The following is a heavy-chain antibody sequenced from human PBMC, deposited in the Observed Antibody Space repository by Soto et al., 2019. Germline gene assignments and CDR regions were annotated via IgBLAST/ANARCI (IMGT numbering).Heavy chain of an antibody. CDR3: ARERGSYGSGRLGYFDY. CDR1: GFTVSSNY. D-gene: IGHD3-10*01. Sequence: EVQLVESGGGLIQPGGSLRLSCAASGFTVSSNYMSWVRQAPGKGLEWVSVIYSGGSTYYADSVKGRVTISRDNSKNTLYLQMNSLRAEDTAVYYCARERGSYGSGRLGYFDYWGQGTLVTVSS. CDR2: IYSGGST. V-gene: IGHV3-53*01. J-gene: IGHJ4*02.